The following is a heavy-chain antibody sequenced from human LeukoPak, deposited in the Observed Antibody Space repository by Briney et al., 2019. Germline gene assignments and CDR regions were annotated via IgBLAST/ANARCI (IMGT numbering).Heavy chain of an antibody. J-gene: IGHJ4*02. CDR1: GGSISSYY. D-gene: IGHD5-18*01. CDR3: ARHMGLGYSYGYPYFDY. Sequence: SETLSLTCTVSGGSISSYYWSWIRQPPGKGLECIGYIYYSGSTNYNPSLKSRVTISVDTSKNQFSLKLSSVTAADTAVYYCARHMGLGYSYGYPYFDYWGQGTLVTASS. CDR2: IYYSGST. V-gene: IGHV4-59*08.